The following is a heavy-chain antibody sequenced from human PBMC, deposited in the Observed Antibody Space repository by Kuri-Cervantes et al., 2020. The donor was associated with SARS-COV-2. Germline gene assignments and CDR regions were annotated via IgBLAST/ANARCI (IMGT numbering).Heavy chain of an antibody. CDR2: INHSGST. Sequence: SETLSLTCTVSGGSISSYYWSWVRQPPGKGLEWIGEINHSGSTNYNPSLKSRVTISVDTSKNQSSLKLSSVTAADTAVYYCARPYGDDLNWYFDLWGRGTLVTVSS. D-gene: IGHD4-17*01. CDR3: ARPYGDDLNWYFDL. J-gene: IGHJ2*01. V-gene: IGHV4-34*01. CDR1: GGSISSYY.